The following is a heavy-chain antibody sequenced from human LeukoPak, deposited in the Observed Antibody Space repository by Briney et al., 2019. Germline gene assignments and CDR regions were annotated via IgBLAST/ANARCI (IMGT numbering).Heavy chain of an antibody. CDR2: IYYSGST. D-gene: IGHD3-3*01. CDR1: GASISSYY. Sequence: SETLSLTCTVSGASISSYYWSWIRQPPGKGLEWIGYIYYSGSTNYNPSLKSRVTISVDTSKNQFSLKLSSVTAADTAVYYCARAVYYDFWSGYYGVGYYYYYMDVWGKGTTVTVSS. CDR3: ARAVYYDFWSGYYGVGYYYYYMDV. J-gene: IGHJ6*03. V-gene: IGHV4-59*01.